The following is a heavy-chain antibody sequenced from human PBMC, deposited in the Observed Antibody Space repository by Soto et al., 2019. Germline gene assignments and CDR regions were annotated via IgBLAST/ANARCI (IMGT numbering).Heavy chain of an antibody. CDR1: GFTFSIYS. J-gene: IGHJ4*02. Sequence: AESLRLSYAASGFTFSIYSMNWLRQAPGKGLVWVSHISTDSTTVNYADSVKGRFTISRDNAKNTLYLQINILRVEDAAVYYCAAGGSGYYANWGQGT. CDR2: ISTDSTTV. V-gene: IGHV3-48*01. D-gene: IGHD3-22*01. CDR3: AAGGSGYYAN.